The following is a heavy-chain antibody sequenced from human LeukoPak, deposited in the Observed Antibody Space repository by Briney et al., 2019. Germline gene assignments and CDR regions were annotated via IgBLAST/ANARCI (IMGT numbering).Heavy chain of an antibody. CDR3: ARGERWLLY. D-gene: IGHD5-24*01. CDR2: MSYGGTNK. V-gene: IGHV3-30-3*01. CDR1: GLTFRNAW. J-gene: IGHJ4*02. Sequence: GGSLRLSCAASGLTFRNAWMSWVRQAPGKGLEWVAVMSYGGTNKFYADSVKGRFTISRDNSKSTLYLQMDSLRAEDTALYYCARGERWLLYWGQGSLVTVSS.